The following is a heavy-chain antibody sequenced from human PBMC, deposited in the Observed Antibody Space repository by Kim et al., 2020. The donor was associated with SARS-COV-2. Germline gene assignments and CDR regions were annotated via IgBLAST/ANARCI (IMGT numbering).Heavy chain of an antibody. D-gene: IGHD2-15*01. Sequence: SVKVSCKASGGTFSSYAISWVRQAPGQGLEWMGGIIPIFGTANYAQKFQGRVTITADESTSTAYMELSSLRSEDMAVYYCARRHCSGGSCYSTYYYYGMDVWGQGTTVTVSS. CDR1: GGTFSSYA. V-gene: IGHV1-69*13. J-gene: IGHJ6*02. CDR3: ARRHCSGGSCYSTYYYYGMDV. CDR2: IIPIFGTA.